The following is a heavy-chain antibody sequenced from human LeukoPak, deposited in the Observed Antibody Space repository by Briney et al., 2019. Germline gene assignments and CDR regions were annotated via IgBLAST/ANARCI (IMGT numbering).Heavy chain of an antibody. V-gene: IGHV4-34*01. CDR1: GGSFSGYY. J-gene: IGHJ5*02. D-gene: IGHD3-10*01. Sequence: PSETLSLTCAVYGGSFSGYYWSWIRQPPGKGLEWIGEINHSGSTNYNPSLKSRVTISVDTSKNQFSLKLSPVTAADTAVYYCARPLWFGELHWFDPWGQGTLVTVSS. CDR3: ARPLWFGELHWFDP. CDR2: INHSGST.